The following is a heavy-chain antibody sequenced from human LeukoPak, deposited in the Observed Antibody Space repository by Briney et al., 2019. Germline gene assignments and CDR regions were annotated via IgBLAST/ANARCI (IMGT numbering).Heavy chain of an antibody. CDR1: GFTFSSYG. CDR2: ISYDGGDK. J-gene: IGHJ4*02. CDR3: AKVRYSSGWPEFDY. D-gene: IGHD6-19*01. Sequence: GGSLRLSCVASGFTFSSYGMHWVRQAPGKGPEWVALISYDGGDKYYVDSVKGRFTISRDNSKNTLYLQMNSLRAGDTAVYYCAKVRYSSGWPEFDYWGQGTLVTVSS. V-gene: IGHV3-30*18.